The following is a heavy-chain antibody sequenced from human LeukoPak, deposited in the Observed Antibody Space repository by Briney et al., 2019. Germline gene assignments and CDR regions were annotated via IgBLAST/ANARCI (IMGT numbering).Heavy chain of an antibody. D-gene: IGHD4-23*01. CDR3: ASSGVETNWYFDL. CDR2: IYDGGST. Sequence: PGGSLRLSCAASGVTVSIRYMSWVRQAPGKGLEWVSVIYDGGSTYSADSVQGRFTISRDNSKNTVSLQMNSLRPEDTAVYYCASSGVETNWYFDLWGRGALVTVSS. V-gene: IGHV3-66*01. J-gene: IGHJ2*01. CDR1: GVTVSIRY.